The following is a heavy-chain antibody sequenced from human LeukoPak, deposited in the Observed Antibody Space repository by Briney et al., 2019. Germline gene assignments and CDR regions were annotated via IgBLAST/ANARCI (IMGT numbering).Heavy chain of an antibody. CDR3: ARGPRKDIVVVPAALHFDY. Sequence: ASETLSLTCTVSGGSISSYYWSWIRQPPGKGLEWIGYIYYSGSTNYNPSLESRVTISVDTSKNQFSLKLSSVTAADTAVYYCARGPRKDIVVVPAALHFDYWGQGTLVTVSS. D-gene: IGHD2-2*01. CDR2: IYYSGST. J-gene: IGHJ4*02. CDR1: GGSISSYY. V-gene: IGHV4-59*01.